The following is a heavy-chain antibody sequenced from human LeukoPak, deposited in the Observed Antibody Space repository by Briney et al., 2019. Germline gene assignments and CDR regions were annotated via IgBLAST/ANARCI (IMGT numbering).Heavy chain of an antibody. CDR2: ISSSSTYI. CDR3: ASLYGDFPLDY. CDR1: GFTFSGSA. D-gene: IGHD4-17*01. J-gene: IGHJ4*02. Sequence: GGSLKLSCAASGFTFSGSAMHWVRQASGKGLEWVSSISSSSTYIYYADSVKGRFTISRDNAKNSLYLQMNSLRAEDTAVYYCASLYGDFPLDYWGQGTLVTVSS. V-gene: IGHV3-21*01.